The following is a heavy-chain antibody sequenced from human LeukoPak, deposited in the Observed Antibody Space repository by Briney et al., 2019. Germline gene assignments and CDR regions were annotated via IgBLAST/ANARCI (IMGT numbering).Heavy chain of an antibody. CDR1: DGSIRTYY. CDR3: ARAGTAMVTLDY. CDR2: IDYSGGT. J-gene: IGHJ4*02. V-gene: IGHV4-59*01. D-gene: IGHD5-18*01. Sequence: PSETLSPTCSVSDGSIRTYYWSWIRQSPGQGLEWIGYIDYSGGTNYNPSLKSRVTISVDTSKNQFSLKLSSVTAADTAVYYCARAGTAMVTLDYWGQGTLVTVSS.